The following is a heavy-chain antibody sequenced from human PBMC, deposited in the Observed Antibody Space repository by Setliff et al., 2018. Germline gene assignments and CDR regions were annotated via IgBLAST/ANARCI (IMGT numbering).Heavy chain of an antibody. D-gene: IGHD1-7*01. V-gene: IGHV3-23*03. CDR3: AKPQVELRWGFES. CDR1: GFTFSTYA. CDR2: IYSGDRNT. Sequence: GGSLRLSCAASGFTFSTYAMSWVRQAPGKGLEWVSTIYSGDRNTFYTDSVKGRFTIFRDGSKNTLFLHMTSLRAEDTAVYYCAKPQVELRWGFESWGQGTPVTVSS. J-gene: IGHJ4*02.